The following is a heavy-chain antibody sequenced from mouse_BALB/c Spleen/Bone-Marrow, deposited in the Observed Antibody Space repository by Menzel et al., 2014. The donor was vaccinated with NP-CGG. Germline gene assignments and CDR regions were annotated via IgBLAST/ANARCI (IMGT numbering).Heavy chain of an antibody. D-gene: IGHD1-1*01. CDR2: IYPGNSDT. Sequence: EVKLVESGTVLARPGASVKMSCKASGYTFTSYWMHWVKQRPGQGLEWIGAIYPGNSDTSYNQKFKGKAKLTAVTSTSTAYMERSSLTNEDSAVYYCTRYPYYNGSRNYYAMDYWGQGTSVTVSS. CDR3: TRYPYYNGSRNYYAMDY. CDR1: GYTFTSYW. J-gene: IGHJ4*01. V-gene: IGHV1-5*01.